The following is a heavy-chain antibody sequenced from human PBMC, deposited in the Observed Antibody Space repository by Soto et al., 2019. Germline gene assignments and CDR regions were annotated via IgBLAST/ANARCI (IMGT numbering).Heavy chain of an antibody. CDR2: IYSGGTT. J-gene: IGHJ4*02. V-gene: IGHV3-53*02. D-gene: IGHD1-26*01. Sequence: EVQLVETGGGMIQPGGSLRLSCAVSGFSVSSNYMSWVRQAPGKGLEWVSLIYSGGTTSYADSVKGRFIISGDSSKNTLFLQMSSLRVEDAAVYYCARRYIVGVTGDYWGQGTLVTVSS. CDR1: GFSVSSNY. CDR3: ARRYIVGVTGDY.